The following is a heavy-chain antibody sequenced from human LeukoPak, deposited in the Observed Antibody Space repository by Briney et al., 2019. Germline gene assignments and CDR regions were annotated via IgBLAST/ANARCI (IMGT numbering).Heavy chain of an antibody. CDR1: GFTFSSYG. D-gene: IGHD1-26*01. V-gene: IGHV3-30*18. CDR2: ISYDGSNK. Sequence: GGSLRLSCAASGFTFSSYGMHWVRQAPGKGLEWVAVISYDGSNKYYADSVKGRFTISRDNSKNTLYPQMNSLRAEDTAVYYCAKVGATTGYYYGMDVWGQGTTVTVSS. CDR3: AKVGATTGYYYGMDV. J-gene: IGHJ6*02.